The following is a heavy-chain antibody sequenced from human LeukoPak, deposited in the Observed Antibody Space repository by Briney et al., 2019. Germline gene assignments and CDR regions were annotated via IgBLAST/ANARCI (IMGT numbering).Heavy chain of an antibody. CDR2: ISSSSSYI. CDR3: ARGGRPYSSSWYHFDY. Sequence: GGSLRLSCAASGFTFSSYSMNWVRQAPGKGLEWVSSISSSSSYIYYADSVKGRFTTSRDNAKNSLYLQMNSQRAEDTAVYYCARGGRPYSSSWYHFDYWGQGTLVTVSS. V-gene: IGHV3-21*01. J-gene: IGHJ4*02. CDR1: GFTFSSYS. D-gene: IGHD6-13*01.